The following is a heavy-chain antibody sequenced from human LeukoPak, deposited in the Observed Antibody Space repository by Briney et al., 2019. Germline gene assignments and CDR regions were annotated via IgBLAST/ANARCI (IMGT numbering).Heavy chain of an antibody. CDR1: GFTFSSYS. CDR2: ISSSSSYI. J-gene: IGHJ4*02. D-gene: IGHD3-22*01. Sequence: GGSLRLSCAASGFTFSSYSMNWVRQAPGKGLVWVSSISSSSSYIYYADSVKGRFTISRDNAKNSLYLQMNSLRAEDTAVYYCARVQYYDSSGYYSLDYWGQGTLVTVSS. CDR3: ARVQYYDSSGYYSLDY. V-gene: IGHV3-21*01.